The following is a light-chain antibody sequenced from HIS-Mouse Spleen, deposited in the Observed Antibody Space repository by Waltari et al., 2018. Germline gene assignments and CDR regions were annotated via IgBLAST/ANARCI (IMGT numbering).Light chain of an antibody. Sequence: SYELTQPPSVSVSPGQTARINCSGDSLPKQYAYWYQQKSGQAPVLVIYEDSKRPSGIPERFSGSSSGTMATLTISGAQAEDEADYYCYSTDSSGNHRVFGGGTKLTVL. CDR3: YSTDSSGNHRV. CDR1: SLPKQY. CDR2: EDS. J-gene: IGLJ2*01. V-gene: IGLV3-10*01.